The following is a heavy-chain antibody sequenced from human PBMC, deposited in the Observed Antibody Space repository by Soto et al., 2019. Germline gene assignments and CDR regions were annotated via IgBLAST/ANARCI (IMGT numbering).Heavy chain of an antibody. CDR2: ISGSGGST. Sequence: EVQLLESGGGLVQPGGSLRLSCAASGFTFSSYAMSWVRQAPGKGLEWVSAISGSGGSTYYADSVKGRFTISRDNSKNTLYLQMNSLRAEDTAVYYCAKDTLDYGDYGEGFDIWGQGTMVTVSS. V-gene: IGHV3-23*01. J-gene: IGHJ3*02. CDR3: AKDTLDYGDYGEGFDI. D-gene: IGHD4-17*01. CDR1: GFTFSSYA.